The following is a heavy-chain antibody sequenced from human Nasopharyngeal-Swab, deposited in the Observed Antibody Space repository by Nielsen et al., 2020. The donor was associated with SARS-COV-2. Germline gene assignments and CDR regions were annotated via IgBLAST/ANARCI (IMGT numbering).Heavy chain of an antibody. Sequence: SVKVSCKASGFTFTSSAVQWVRQARGQRLEWIGWIVVGSGNTNYAQKFQERVTITRDMSTSTAYMELSSLRSEDTAVYYCAREHSGYYRWYFDLWGRGTLVTVSS. CDR2: IVVGSGNT. CDR1: GFTFTSSA. V-gene: IGHV1-58*01. D-gene: IGHD3-22*01. CDR3: AREHSGYYRWYFDL. J-gene: IGHJ2*01.